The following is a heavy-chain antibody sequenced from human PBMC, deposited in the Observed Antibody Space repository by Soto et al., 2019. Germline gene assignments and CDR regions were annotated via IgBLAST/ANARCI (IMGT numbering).Heavy chain of an antibody. V-gene: IGHV1-8*01. Sequence: QVQLVQSGAEVKRPGASVKVSCKASGYSFISYDINWVRQATGQGLEWLGWMNPNSGNTGYAQKFQGRVTMTRNTSISTAYMELSSLRSGDTAFYYCARGRYDYGDYNSRRTFDYWGQGTLVTVSS. D-gene: IGHD4-17*01. CDR3: ARGRYDYGDYNSRRTFDY. CDR1: GYSFISYD. CDR2: MNPNSGNT. J-gene: IGHJ4*02.